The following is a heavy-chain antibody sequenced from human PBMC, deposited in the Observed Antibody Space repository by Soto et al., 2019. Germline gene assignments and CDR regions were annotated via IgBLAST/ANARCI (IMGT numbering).Heavy chain of an antibody. V-gene: IGHV3-23*01. Sequence: EAQLLESGGGLVQPGGSLRLSCAASGFTFSTYPMSWVRQAPGKGLEWVSGISGSGISTYYTDSVKGRFTISRDNSKNTAFLQMNRLRDEDTAVYYCVKPPVITASYYYYYMDVWGQGTTVTVSS. CDR3: VKPPVITASYYYYYMDV. CDR1: GFTFSTYP. CDR2: ISGSGIST. J-gene: IGHJ6*03. D-gene: IGHD4-4*01.